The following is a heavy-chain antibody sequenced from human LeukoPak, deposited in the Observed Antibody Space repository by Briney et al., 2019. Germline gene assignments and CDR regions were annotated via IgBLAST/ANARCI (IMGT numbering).Heavy chain of an antibody. CDR3: ARATLAQYPYYYYYMDV. J-gene: IGHJ6*03. V-gene: IGHV4-38-2*02. CDR2: IYHSGST. Sequence: PSETLSLTCTVSGYSISSGYYWGWIRQPPGQGLEWIGSIYHSGSTNYNPSLKSRVTISVDTSKNQFSLKLSSVTAADTAVYYCARATLAQYPYYYYYMDVWGKGTTVTVSS. CDR1: GYSISSGYY. D-gene: IGHD2-2*02.